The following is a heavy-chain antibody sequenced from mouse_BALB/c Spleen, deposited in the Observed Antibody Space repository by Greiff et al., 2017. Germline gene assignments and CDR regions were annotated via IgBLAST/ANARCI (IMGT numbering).Heavy chain of an antibody. CDR3: ARGGIMDY. CDR2: ISYSGST. Sequence: VQLKQSGPGLVKPSQSLSLTCTVTGYSITSDYAWNWIRQFPGNKLEWMGYISYSGSTSYNPSLKSRISITRDTSKNQFFLQLNSVTTEDTATYYCARGGIMDYWGQGTSVTVSS. CDR1: GYSITSDYA. V-gene: IGHV3-2*02. J-gene: IGHJ4*01.